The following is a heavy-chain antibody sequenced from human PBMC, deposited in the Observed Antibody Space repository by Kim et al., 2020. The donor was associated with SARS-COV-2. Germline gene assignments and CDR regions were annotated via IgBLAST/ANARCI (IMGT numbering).Heavy chain of an antibody. CDR2: IWYDGSDK. CDR1: GFTFSSYG. CDR3: AGDTRDYYGMDV. J-gene: IGHJ6*02. V-gene: IGHV3-33*01. Sequence: GGSLRLSCAASGFTFSSYGMHWVRQAPGKGLEWVAVIWYDGSDKYYADSVKGRFTISRDNSKNTLYLQMNSLRAEDTAVYYCAGDTRDYYGMDVWGQGTTVTVSS.